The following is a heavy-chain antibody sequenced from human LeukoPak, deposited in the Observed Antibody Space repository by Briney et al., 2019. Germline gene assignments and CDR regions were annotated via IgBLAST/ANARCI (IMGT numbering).Heavy chain of an antibody. V-gene: IGHV1-46*01. Sequence: ASVKVSCKVSGYTLTELSMHWVRQAPGQGLEWMGIINPSGGSTSYAQKFQGRVTMTRDTSTSTVYMELSSLRSEDTAVYYCARYIFDYWGQGTLVTVSS. CDR3: ARYIFDY. CDR2: INPSGGST. CDR1: GYTLTELS. J-gene: IGHJ4*02.